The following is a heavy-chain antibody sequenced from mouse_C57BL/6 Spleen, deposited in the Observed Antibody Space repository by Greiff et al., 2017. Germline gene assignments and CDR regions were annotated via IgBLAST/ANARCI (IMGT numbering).Heavy chain of an antibody. Sequence: VQLQQSGAELMKPGASVKLSCKATGYTFTGYWIEWVKQRPGHGLEWIGEILPGSGSTNYNEKFKGKATFTADTSSNTSYMQLSCLTPEDSAIYCCARRLGHYTFAYWGQGTLVTVSA. CDR2: ILPGSGST. CDR3: ARRLGHYTFAY. CDR1: GYTFTGYW. J-gene: IGHJ3*01. D-gene: IGHD1-1*01. V-gene: IGHV1-9*01.